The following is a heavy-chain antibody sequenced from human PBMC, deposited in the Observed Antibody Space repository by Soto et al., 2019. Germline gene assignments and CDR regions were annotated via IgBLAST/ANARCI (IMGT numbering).Heavy chain of an antibody. Sequence: LVKVYCKASGYIFTNHYIHWLRQAPGQGLEWMGWISAYDGSTNYAQKVQGRVTMTTDTSTSTAYMELRSLRSDDTAVYYCARDSRYSSGWHYFDYWGQGTLVTVSS. CDR3: ARDSRYSSGWHYFDY. D-gene: IGHD6-19*01. V-gene: IGHV1-18*04. CDR2: ISAYDGST. CDR1: GYIFTNHY. J-gene: IGHJ4*02.